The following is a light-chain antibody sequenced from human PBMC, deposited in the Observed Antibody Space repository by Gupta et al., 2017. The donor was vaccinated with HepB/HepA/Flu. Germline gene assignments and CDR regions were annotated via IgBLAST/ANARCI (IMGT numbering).Light chain of an antibody. Sequence: DIQMTQSPSSVSASVGDRVTITCRASQGISNWLAWYQQKPGKAPKLLIYATSNVQSGVPSRFSGSGSGTDFTLIISSLQPEDFATYYCQQAHTFPWTFGQGTKVEIK. CDR1: QGISNW. CDR3: QQAHTFPWT. CDR2: ATS. V-gene: IGKV1-12*01. J-gene: IGKJ1*01.